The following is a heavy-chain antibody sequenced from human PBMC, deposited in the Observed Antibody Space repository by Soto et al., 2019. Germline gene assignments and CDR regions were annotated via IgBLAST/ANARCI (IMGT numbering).Heavy chain of an antibody. V-gene: IGHV4-30-2*01. J-gene: IGHJ4*02. CDR2: IYPSGMP. CDR1: GGSISNAAYS. CDR3: ARERGGYGLFDS. Sequence: TLSLTCTVSGGSISNAAYSWSWIRQPPGKGLEWIGYIYPSGMPFYNPSLRSRVTISIDRSNDQFSLNLKSVTAADTAVYYCARERGGYGLFDSWGQGTLVTVSS. D-gene: IGHD5-18*01.